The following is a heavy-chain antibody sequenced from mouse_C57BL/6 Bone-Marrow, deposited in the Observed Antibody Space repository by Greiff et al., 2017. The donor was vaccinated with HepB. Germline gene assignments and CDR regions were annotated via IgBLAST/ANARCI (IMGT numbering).Heavy chain of an antibody. V-gene: IGHV1-81*01. CDR1: GYTFTSYG. Sequence: QVQLQQSGAELARPGASVKLSCKASGYTFTSYGISWVKQRTGQGLEWIGEIYPRSGNTYYNEKFKGKATMTEAKSSSTAYMELRSLTCEDSADYFCARSIGPITSVVATDAMDYWGQGTSVTVSS. J-gene: IGHJ4*01. CDR2: IYPRSGNT. CDR3: ARSIGPITSVVATDAMDY. D-gene: IGHD1-1*01.